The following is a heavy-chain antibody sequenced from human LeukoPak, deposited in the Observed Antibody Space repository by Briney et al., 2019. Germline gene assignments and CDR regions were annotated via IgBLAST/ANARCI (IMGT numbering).Heavy chain of an antibody. D-gene: IGHD3-22*01. CDR1: GGSISSGSYY. CDR2: TYTSGST. CDR3: ARTAVIPNYYDSSGYYCYFDY. J-gene: IGHJ4*02. V-gene: IGHV4-61*02. Sequence: SETLSLTCTVSGGSISSGSYYWSWIRQPAGKGLEWIGRTYTSGSTNYNPSLKSRVTISVDTSKNQFSLKLSSVTAADTAVYYCARTAVIPNYYDSSGYYCYFDYWGQGTLVTVSS.